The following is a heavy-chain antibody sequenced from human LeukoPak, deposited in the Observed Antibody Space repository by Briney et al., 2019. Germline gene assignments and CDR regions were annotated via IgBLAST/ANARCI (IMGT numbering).Heavy chain of an antibody. J-gene: IGHJ4*02. D-gene: IGHD3-22*01. Sequence: HPGGSLRLSCAASGFTFSSYAMSRVRQAPGKGLEWVSAISGSGGSTYYADSVKGRFTISRDNSKNTLYLQMNSLRAEDTAVYYCAKLTYYYDSSGSGRDYWGQGTLVTVSS. V-gene: IGHV3-23*01. CDR1: GFTFSSYA. CDR3: AKLTYYYDSSGSGRDY. CDR2: ISGSGGST.